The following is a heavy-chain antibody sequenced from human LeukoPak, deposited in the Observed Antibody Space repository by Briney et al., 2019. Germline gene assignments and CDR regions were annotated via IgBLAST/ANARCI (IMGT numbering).Heavy chain of an antibody. V-gene: IGHV3-48*04. CDR1: GFTFSSYS. Sequence: GGSLRLSCAASGFTFSSYSMIWVRQAPGKGLEWVSYITSSSSTIYYADSVKGRFTISRDNAKNSLYLQMNSLRAEDTAVYYCAREVSLDYYYYGMDVWGQGTTVTVSS. J-gene: IGHJ6*02. CDR2: ITSSSSTI. CDR3: AREVSLDYYYYGMDV.